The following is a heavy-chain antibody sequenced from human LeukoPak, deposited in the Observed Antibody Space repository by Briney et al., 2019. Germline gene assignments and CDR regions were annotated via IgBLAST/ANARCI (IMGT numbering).Heavy chain of an antibody. V-gene: IGHV1-18*01. CDR1: GYTFTSYG. D-gene: IGHD3-22*01. J-gene: IGHJ4*02. CDR3: ARGYYYDSSGYPDY. Sequence: ASVKVSCKASGYTFTSYGISWVRQAPGQGLEWMGWVSAYNGNTNYAQKLQGRVTMTTDTSTSTAYMELRSLRSDDTAVYYCARGYYYDSSGYPDYWGQGTLVTVSS. CDR2: VSAYNGNT.